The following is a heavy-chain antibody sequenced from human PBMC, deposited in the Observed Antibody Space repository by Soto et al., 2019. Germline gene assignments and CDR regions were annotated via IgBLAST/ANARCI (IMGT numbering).Heavy chain of an antibody. J-gene: IGHJ6*02. CDR1: GFTFSSYA. D-gene: IGHD6-6*01. V-gene: IGHV3-30*04. CDR3: AFSRIAARPNYYYGMDV. CDR2: ISYDGSNK. Sequence: GESLKISCAASGFTFSSYAMHWVRQAPGKGLEWVAVISYDGSNKYYADSVKGRFTISRDNSKNTLYLQMNSLRAEDTAVYYCAFSRIAARPNYYYGMDVWGQGTTVTVSS.